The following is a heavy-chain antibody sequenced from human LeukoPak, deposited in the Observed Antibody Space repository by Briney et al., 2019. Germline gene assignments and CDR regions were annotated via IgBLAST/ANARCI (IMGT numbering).Heavy chain of an antibody. CDR3: AKVKTVTTWRGSFDY. J-gene: IGHJ4*02. Sequence: HPGGSLRLSCAASGFTFSSYAMSWVRQAPGKGLEWVSAISGSGGSTYYADSVKGRFTISRDNSKNTLYLQMNSLRAEDTAVYYCAKVKTVTTWRGSFDYWGQGTLVTVSS. CDR1: GFTFSSYA. V-gene: IGHV3-23*01. CDR2: ISGSGGST. D-gene: IGHD4-17*01.